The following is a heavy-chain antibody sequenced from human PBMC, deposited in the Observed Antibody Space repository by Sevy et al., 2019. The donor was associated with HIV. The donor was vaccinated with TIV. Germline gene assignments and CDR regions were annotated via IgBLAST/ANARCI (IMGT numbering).Heavy chain of an antibody. V-gene: IGHV4-30-4*01. J-gene: IGHJ5*02. Sequence: SETLSLTCTVSGGSISSGDYYWSWIRQPPGKGLEWIGYIYYSGSTYYNPSLKSRVTISVDTSKNQFSLKLSSVTAADTAVYYCARAEGTMVRADTSNTFDPWGQGTLVTVSS. CDR2: IYYSGST. D-gene: IGHD3-10*01. CDR3: ARAEGTMVRADTSNTFDP. CDR1: GGSISSGDYY.